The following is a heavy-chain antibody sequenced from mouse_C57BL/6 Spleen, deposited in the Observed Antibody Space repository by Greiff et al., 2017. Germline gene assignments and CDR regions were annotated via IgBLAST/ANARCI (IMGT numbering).Heavy chain of an antibody. CDR2: IHPNSGST. CDR3: ARGRITTVAHWYFEV. Sequence: QVQLQQPGAELVKPGASVKLSCKASGYTFTSYWMHWVKQRPGQGLEWIGMIHPNSGSTNYNEKFKSKATLTVDKSSSTAYMQLSSLTSEDSAVYYCARGRITTVAHWYFEVWGTGTTVTVSS. D-gene: IGHD1-1*01. V-gene: IGHV1-64*01. J-gene: IGHJ1*03. CDR1: GYTFTSYW.